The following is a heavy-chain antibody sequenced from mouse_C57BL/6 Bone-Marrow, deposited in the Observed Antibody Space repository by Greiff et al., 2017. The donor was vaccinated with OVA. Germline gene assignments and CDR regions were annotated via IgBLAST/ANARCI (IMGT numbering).Heavy chain of an antibody. CDR1: GYTFTSYW. Sequence: QVKLQQPGAELVMPGASVKLSCKASGYTFTSYWMHWVKQRPGQGLEWIGEIDPSDSYTNYNQKFKGKSTLTVDPSSITAYMQLSSLTSEDSAVYYCARSDGYYLFAYWGQGTLVTVSA. J-gene: IGHJ3*01. CDR2: IDPSDSYT. V-gene: IGHV1-69*01. D-gene: IGHD2-3*01. CDR3: ARSDGYYLFAY.